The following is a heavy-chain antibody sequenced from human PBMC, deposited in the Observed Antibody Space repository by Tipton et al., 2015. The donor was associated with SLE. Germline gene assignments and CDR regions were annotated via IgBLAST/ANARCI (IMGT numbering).Heavy chain of an antibody. CDR1: GGSISSSSYY. J-gene: IGHJ3*02. Sequence: TLSLTCTVSGGSISSSSYYWGWIRQPPGKGLEWIGSIYYSGSTNYNPSLKSRVTISVDTSKNQFSLKLSSVTAADTAVYYCARDHDPTTVAYAFDIWGQGTMVTVSS. CDR3: ARDHDPTTVAYAFDI. V-gene: IGHV4-39*07. D-gene: IGHD4-23*01. CDR2: IYYSGST.